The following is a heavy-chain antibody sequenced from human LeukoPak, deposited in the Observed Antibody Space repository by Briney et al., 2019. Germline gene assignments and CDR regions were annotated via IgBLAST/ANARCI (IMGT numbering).Heavy chain of an antibody. CDR2: ISGRGVST. J-gene: IGHJ4*02. V-gene: IGHV3-23*01. CDR1: GFTFSSYA. Sequence: GGSLRLSCAASGFTFSSYAMSWVRQAPGKGLEWVSTISGRGVSTYYADSVKGRFTISRDNSKNTLYLQMNTLRAEDTAVYYCAKDHLRYYYDSSGYSFDYWGQGTLVTVSS. CDR3: AKDHLRYYYDSSGYSFDY. D-gene: IGHD3-22*01.